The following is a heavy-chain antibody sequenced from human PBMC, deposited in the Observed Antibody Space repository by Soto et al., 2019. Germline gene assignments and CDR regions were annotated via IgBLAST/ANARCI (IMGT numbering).Heavy chain of an antibody. CDR2: IYYSGST. D-gene: IGHD4-4*01. Sequence: PSETLSLTCTVSGGSINSYYWSWIRQPPGKGLEWIGYIYYSGSTNYNPSLKSRVTISVDTSKNQFSLKLSSVTAADTAVYYCARDTDDYRGMDVWGKGTTVTVSS. CDR1: GGSINSYY. J-gene: IGHJ6*03. V-gene: IGHV4-59*01. CDR3: ARDTDDYRGMDV.